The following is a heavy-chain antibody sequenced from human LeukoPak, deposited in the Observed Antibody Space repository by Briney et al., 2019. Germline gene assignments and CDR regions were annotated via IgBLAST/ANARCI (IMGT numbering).Heavy chain of an antibody. CDR3: ARHGYRSGYGWFDP. Sequence: GGSLRLSCAAFGFSFSSYWMTWVRQVPGKGLEWVANIKGDGSDKYYVDSVKGRFTISRDNAKSSLYLQMNSLRAEDTAVYYCARHGYRSGYGWFDPWGQGTRVTVSS. D-gene: IGHD5-18*01. J-gene: IGHJ5*02. V-gene: IGHV3-7*05. CDR1: GFSFSSYW. CDR2: IKGDGSDK.